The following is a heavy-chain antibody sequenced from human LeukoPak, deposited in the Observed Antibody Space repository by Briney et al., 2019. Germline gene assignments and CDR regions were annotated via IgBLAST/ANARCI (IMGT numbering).Heavy chain of an antibody. D-gene: IGHD2-21*02. CDR3: ARVSLHVVTAPFLY. V-gene: IGHV1-3*01. CDR1: GYTFTSYA. CDR2: INAGNGNT. Sequence: GASVKVSCKASGYTFTSYAMHWVRQAPGQRLEWMGWINAGNGNTKYSQRFQGRVTITRDTSASTAYMELSSLRFEDTAVYYCARVSLHVVTAPFLYWGQGTLVTVSS. J-gene: IGHJ4*02.